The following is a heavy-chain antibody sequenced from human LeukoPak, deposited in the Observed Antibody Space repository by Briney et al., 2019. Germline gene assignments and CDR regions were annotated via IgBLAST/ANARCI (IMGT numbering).Heavy chain of an antibody. V-gene: IGHV4-34*01. CDR3: ASMRSSKGFCGPGPLSDY. Sequence: SETLSLTCAVYGGPFSGYSWNWVRQPPGKGLEWIGEINHAGSANYRPSLNTPANLSSHMSKKHFSLTLTSVTAAYTAFYYCASMRSSKGFCGPGPLSDYWGQGTLVTVSS. CDR1: GGPFSGYS. D-gene: IGHD1-14*01. CDR2: INHAGSA. J-gene: IGHJ4*02.